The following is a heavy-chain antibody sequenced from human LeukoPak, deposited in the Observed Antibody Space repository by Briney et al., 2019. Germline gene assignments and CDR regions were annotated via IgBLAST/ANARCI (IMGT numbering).Heavy chain of an antibody. Sequence: ASVKVSCKASGYTFTSYDINWVRQATGQGLEWMGWMNPNSGNTGYAQKFQGRVTMTRNTSISTAYMELSSLRSEDTAVYYCARVSGYSSGWLNSDDAFDIWGQGTMVTVSS. CDR2: MNPNSGNT. CDR3: ARVSGYSSGWLNSDDAFDI. CDR1: GYTFTSYD. V-gene: IGHV1-8*01. D-gene: IGHD6-19*01. J-gene: IGHJ3*02.